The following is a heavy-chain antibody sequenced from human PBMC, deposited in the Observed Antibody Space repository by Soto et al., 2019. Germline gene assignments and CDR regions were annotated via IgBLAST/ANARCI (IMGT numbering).Heavy chain of an antibody. CDR3: AREVGRGSGSYYLDY. CDR2: INGDGTDT. V-gene: IGHV3-74*03. D-gene: IGHD3-16*01. J-gene: IGHJ4*02. Sequence: EVQLVESGGGLVQPGGSLRLSCAASGFTFSMYWMHWVRQAPGKGLLWVSRINGDGTDTTYAESVKGRFTISRDNAKNKVYLKMNGLRAEDTAVYYCAREVGRGSGSYYLDYWGQETLVTVSS. CDR1: GFTFSMYW.